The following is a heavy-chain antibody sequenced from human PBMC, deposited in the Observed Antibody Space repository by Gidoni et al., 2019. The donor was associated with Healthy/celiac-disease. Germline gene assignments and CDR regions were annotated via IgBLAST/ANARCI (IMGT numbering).Heavy chain of an antibody. CDR3: ARGSIAAAPPDY. CDR1: GGSISSYY. V-gene: IGHV4-59*01. CDR2: IYYSGST. J-gene: IGHJ4*02. Sequence: ETLSLTCTVSGGSISSYYWSWIRQPPGKGLEWIGYIYYSGSTNYNPSLKSRVTISVDTSKNQFSLKLSSVTAADTAVYYCARGSIAAAPPDYWGQGTLVTVSS. D-gene: IGHD6-13*01.